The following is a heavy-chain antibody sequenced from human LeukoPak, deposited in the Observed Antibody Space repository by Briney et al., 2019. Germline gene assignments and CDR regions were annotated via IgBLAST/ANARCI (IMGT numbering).Heavy chain of an antibody. J-gene: IGHJ4*02. CDR2: ISGSGGSR. CDR1: GFTFSSYA. Sequence: PGGSLRLSCAASGFTFSSYAMSWVRQAPGKGLEWVSAISGSGGSRYDADSVKGRFTISRDNSKTSLYLQINSLRAEDTAVYYCARASITMARGELVFYFDYWGQGTLVTVSS. V-gene: IGHV3-23*01. D-gene: IGHD3-10*01. CDR3: ARASITMARGELVFYFDY.